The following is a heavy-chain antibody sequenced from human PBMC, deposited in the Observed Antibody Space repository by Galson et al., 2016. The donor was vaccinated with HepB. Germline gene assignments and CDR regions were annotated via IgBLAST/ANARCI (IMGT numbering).Heavy chain of an antibody. J-gene: IGHJ5*02. CDR1: GGSITSSSYY. CDR2: VYYSGTT. Sequence: SETLSLTCIVSGGSITSSSYYWDWIRQAPGKGLEWIGSVYYSGTTYYKPSLQSRVTISVDTSENRFSLKLSSVTAADTAVYFCASRRQQVSMGWFDPWGQGTLVTVSS. D-gene: IGHD1-26*01. V-gene: IGHV4-39*01. CDR3: ASRRQQVSMGWFDP.